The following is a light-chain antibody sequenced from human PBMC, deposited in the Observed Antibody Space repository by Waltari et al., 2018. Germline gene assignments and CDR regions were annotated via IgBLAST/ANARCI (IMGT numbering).Light chain of an antibody. Sequence: SGRTQPAPLPGSPGQSSPISCTGRSSPDGGDTHVPWYQQHPGKAPKLMIYEVSNRPSGVSNRFSGSKSGNTASLTISGLQAEDEADYYCSSYTSSSTLYVFGTGTKVTVL. CDR2: EVS. J-gene: IGLJ1*01. V-gene: IGLV2-14*01. CDR1: SSPDGGDTH. CDR3: SSYTSSSTLYV.